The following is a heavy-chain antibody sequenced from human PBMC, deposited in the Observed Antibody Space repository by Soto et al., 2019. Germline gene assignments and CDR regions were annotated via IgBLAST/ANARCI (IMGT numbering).Heavy chain of an antibody. V-gene: IGHV3-23*01. CDR1: GFTFSSYA. D-gene: IGHD3-22*01. Sequence: GGSLRLSCAASGFTFSSYAMSWVRQAPEKRLEWVSAISGSGGSTYYADSVKGRFTISRDNSKNTLYLQMSSLRAEDTAVYYCAKVYYDSSGYYSPYYFDPWGQGTLVTVSS. CDR2: ISGSGGST. J-gene: IGHJ4*02. CDR3: AKVYYDSSGYYSPYYFDP.